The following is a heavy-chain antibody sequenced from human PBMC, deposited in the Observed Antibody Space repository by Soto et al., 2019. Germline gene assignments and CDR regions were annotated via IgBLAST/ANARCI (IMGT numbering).Heavy chain of an antibody. CDR3: ATELRYVDWFTRPDY. V-gene: IGHV3-23*01. Sequence: RGSLRLSCEASGLALSSYAMNWVRQAPGRGLEWVAAITGSGSTTYFADIVKGRFFISRDNSKNMLFLHMDSLRAEDTAIYYCATELRYVDWFTRPDYGGQGTLVTVSS. J-gene: IGHJ4*02. D-gene: IGHD3-9*01. CDR1: GLALSSYA. CDR2: ITGSGSTT.